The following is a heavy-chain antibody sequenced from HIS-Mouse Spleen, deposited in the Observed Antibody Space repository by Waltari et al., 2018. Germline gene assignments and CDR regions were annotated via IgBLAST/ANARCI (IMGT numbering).Heavy chain of an antibody. CDR2: IYYSGGT. CDR1: GGSISSSSYY. Sequence: QLQLQESGPGLVKPSETLSLTCTVSGGSISSSSYYWGWIRQPPGKGLEWIGSIYYSGGTSSNTSLKSRVTISVDTSKNQFSLKLSSVTAADTAVYYCAREIPYSSSWYDWYFDLWGRGTLVTVSS. V-gene: IGHV4-39*07. J-gene: IGHJ2*01. D-gene: IGHD6-13*01. CDR3: AREIPYSSSWYDWYFDL.